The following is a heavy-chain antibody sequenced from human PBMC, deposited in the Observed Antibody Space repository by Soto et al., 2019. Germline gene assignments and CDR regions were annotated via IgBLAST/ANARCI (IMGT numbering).Heavy chain of an antibody. V-gene: IGHV2-5*02. Sequence: QITLKESGTTLVKPTQTLTLTCTFSGFSLSTSRVAVGWIRQPPGKALEWLALIYGDDDKRYSPSLKSRLTITQDTSKNQVVLTMTNVDPVDTATYYCARDSSGYYGFDYWGQGTLVTVSS. D-gene: IGHD3-22*01. J-gene: IGHJ4*02. CDR1: GFSLSTSRVA. CDR2: IYGDDDK. CDR3: ARDSSGYYGFDY.